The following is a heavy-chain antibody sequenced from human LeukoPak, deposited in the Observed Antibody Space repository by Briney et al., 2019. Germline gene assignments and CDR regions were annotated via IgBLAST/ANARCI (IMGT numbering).Heavy chain of an antibody. D-gene: IGHD3-3*01. CDR3: AKDGAIFGVPITRGGMDV. CDR1: GFKYDEYA. Sequence: GGSLRLSCAASGFKYDEYAMHWVRQVPGQGLEWVSGITWNSGSVVYADSVRGRFTISRDNAKNSLYLQMNSLRPEDTALYYCAKDGAIFGVPITRGGMDVWGQGTTVTVSS. V-gene: IGHV3-9*01. J-gene: IGHJ6*02. CDR2: ITWNSGSV.